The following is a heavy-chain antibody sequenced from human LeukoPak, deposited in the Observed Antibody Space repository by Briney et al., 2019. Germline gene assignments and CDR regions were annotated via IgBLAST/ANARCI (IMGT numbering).Heavy chain of an antibody. CDR1: GFTFSSYW. CDR3: AGDIFFSGPHY. V-gene: IGHV3-74*01. J-gene: IGHJ4*02. D-gene: IGHD6-19*01. Sequence: GGSLRLSCAASGFTFSSYWMHWVRQGPGKGLVWVSRISTDGSSTDYADSVKGRFTISRENAKNTLYLQMNSLRAEDTAVYYCAGDIFFSGPHYWGQGTLVTVSS. CDR2: ISTDGSST.